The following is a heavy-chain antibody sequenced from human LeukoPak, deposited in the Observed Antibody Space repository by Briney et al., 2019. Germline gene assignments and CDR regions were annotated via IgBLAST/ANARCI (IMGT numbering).Heavy chain of an antibody. V-gene: IGHV1-8*01. J-gene: IGHJ3*02. D-gene: IGHD1-26*01. CDR2: MNPNSGNT. Sequence: ASVKVSCKASGYTFTSYDINWVRQATGQGLEWMGWMNPNSGNTGYAQKFQGRVTMTRNTSISTAYMELSSLRSEDTAVYYCARSADSGSYSYDAFDIWGQGTMVTVSS. CDR3: ARSADSGSYSYDAFDI. CDR1: GYTFTSYD.